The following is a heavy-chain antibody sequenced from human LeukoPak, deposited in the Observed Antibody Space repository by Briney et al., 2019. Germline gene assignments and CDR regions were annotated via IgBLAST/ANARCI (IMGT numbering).Heavy chain of an antibody. D-gene: IGHD2-8*01. V-gene: IGHV3-66*01. CDR2: VYSGGST. CDR3: ARDPPAVLIDTYG. J-gene: IGHJ4*02. CDR1: GFIVTNNY. Sequence: GGSLRLSCTASGFIVTNNYINWVRQAPGKGREWVSRVYSGGSTYYADSVKGRFTISRDNSKNMVYLQMNSLRAEDTAMYYCARDPPAVLIDTYGWGQGTLVTVSS.